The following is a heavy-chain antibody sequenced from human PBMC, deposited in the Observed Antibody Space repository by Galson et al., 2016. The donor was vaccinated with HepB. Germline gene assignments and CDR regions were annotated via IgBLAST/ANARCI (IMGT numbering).Heavy chain of an antibody. V-gene: IGHV6-1*01. CDR2: TKYRSKWYN. CDR3: ARDGYSGNYLSFFDY. D-gene: IGHD1-26*01. J-gene: IGHJ4*02. Sequence: CAISGDSVSSNSAGWNWIKQSPSRGLEWLGRTKYRSKWYNDYAVSVKSRITINADTSKNQFSLQLNSVTPEDTAMYYCARDGYSGNYLSFFDYWGQGILVTVSS. CDR1: GDSVSSNSAG.